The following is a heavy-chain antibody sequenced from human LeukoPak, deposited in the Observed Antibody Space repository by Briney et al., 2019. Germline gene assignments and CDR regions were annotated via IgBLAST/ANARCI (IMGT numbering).Heavy chain of an antibody. Sequence: ASVKVSCKASGYTFTSYGISWVRQAPGQGLEWMGWISAYNGNTNYAQKLQGRVTMTTDTSTSTAYMELRSLRSDDTAVYYCARGRYCSGGSCYTSAFDIWGQGTMVTVSS. D-gene: IGHD2-15*01. J-gene: IGHJ3*02. CDR3: ARGRYCSGGSCYTSAFDI. CDR1: GYTFTSYG. CDR2: ISAYNGNT. V-gene: IGHV1-18*01.